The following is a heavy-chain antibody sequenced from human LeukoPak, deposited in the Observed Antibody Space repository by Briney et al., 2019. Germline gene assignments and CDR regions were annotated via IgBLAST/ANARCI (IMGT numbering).Heavy chain of an antibody. J-gene: IGHJ4*02. D-gene: IGHD3-22*01. V-gene: IGHV4-34*01. CDR1: GGPFSGYY. Sequence: SETLSLTCAVYGGPFSGYYWSWVRQPPGKGLEWIGEINHSGTTSYNPPLNSRVTISVDTSKNQFSLKLSSVTAADTAVYYCARGSLVVDDTSEEDWGQGTLVTVSS. CDR2: INHSGTT. CDR3: ARGSLVVDDTSEED.